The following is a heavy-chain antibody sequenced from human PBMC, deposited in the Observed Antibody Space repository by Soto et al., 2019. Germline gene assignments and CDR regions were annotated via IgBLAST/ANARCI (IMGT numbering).Heavy chain of an antibody. CDR2: INHSGST. V-gene: IGHV4-34*01. D-gene: IGHD6-13*01. Sequence: SETLSRTCAVYGGSFSCYYWSWIRQPPGKGLEWIGEINHSGSTNYNPSLKSRVTISVDKSKNQFSLKLSSVTAADTAVYYCARAHSSSWYYYYGMDVWGQGTTVTVSS. CDR1: GGSFSCYY. CDR3: ARAHSSSWYYYYGMDV. J-gene: IGHJ6*02.